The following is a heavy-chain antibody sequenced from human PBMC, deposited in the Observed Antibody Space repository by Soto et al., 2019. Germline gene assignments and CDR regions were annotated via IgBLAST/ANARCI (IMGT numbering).Heavy chain of an antibody. J-gene: IGHJ5*02. V-gene: IGHV1-69*06. D-gene: IGHD2-2*01. CDR3: ARDHRTFIGYCSSTSCPSRGWFDP. CDR2: IIPIFGTA. Sequence: SVKVSCKASGGTFSSYAISWVRQAPGQGLEWMGGIIPIFGTANYAQKFQGRVTITADKSTSTAYMELSSLRSEDTAVYYCARDHRTFIGYCSSTSCPSRGWFDPWGQGTLVTVSS. CDR1: GGTFSSYA.